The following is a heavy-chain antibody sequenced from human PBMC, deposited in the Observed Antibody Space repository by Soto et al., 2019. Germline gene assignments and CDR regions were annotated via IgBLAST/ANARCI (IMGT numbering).Heavy chain of an antibody. CDR3: TTVSNDYGDYVLDY. Sequence: EVQLVESGGGLVKPGGSLRLSCAASGFTFSNAWMSWVRQAPGKGLEWVGRIKSKTDGGTTDYAAPVKGRFTILRDDSKNTLYLQMNSLKTEDTAVYYCTTVSNDYGDYVLDYWGQGTLVTVSS. CDR1: GFTFSNAW. CDR2: IKSKTDGGTT. D-gene: IGHD4-17*01. V-gene: IGHV3-15*01. J-gene: IGHJ4*02.